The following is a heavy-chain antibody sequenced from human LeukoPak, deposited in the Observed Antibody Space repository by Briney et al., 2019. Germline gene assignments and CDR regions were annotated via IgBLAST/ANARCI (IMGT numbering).Heavy chain of an antibody. Sequence: SQTLSLTCAVSGGSISSGAYSWSWIRQPPGKGLEWIGYIYQSGTTYYNPSLKSRVTISADRSKNQFSLNLSSVTAADTAVYYCAGDLRGELDYWGQGTLVTVSS. CDR2: IYQSGTT. D-gene: IGHD5/OR15-5a*01. V-gene: IGHV4-30-2*01. CDR3: AGDLRGELDY. CDR1: GGSISSGAYS. J-gene: IGHJ4*02.